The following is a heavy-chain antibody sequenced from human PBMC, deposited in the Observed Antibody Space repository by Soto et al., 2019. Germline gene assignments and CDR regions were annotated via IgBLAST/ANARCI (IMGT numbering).Heavy chain of an antibody. CDR2: ISSSGNSM. D-gene: IGHD3-22*01. V-gene: IGHV3-11*01. CDR1: GFTFSDHY. Sequence: QVQLVESGGGLVMPGESLRLSCAASGFTFSDHYMSWIRQAPGKGLEWVSYISSSGNSMYYADSVKGRFTVSRDNAENSLYLQMNSLRAEDTAVYYCAKEAPYDSSGYYFLFDYWGQGTLVTVSS. J-gene: IGHJ4*02. CDR3: AKEAPYDSSGYYFLFDY.